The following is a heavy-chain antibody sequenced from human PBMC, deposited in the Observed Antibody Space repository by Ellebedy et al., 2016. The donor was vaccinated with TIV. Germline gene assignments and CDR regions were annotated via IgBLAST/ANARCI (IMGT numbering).Heavy chain of an antibody. D-gene: IGHD1-26*01. CDR3: AKDMVFGDGKWEIDV. V-gene: IGHV3-23*01. Sequence: GESLKISCAASGFTFSPYAMAWVCQAPGKGLEWVSGINNGGRTTSYADSVKGRFTISRDNSRSTLYLQMNSLRAEDSAVYYCAKDMVFGDGKWEIDVWGQGTTVTVSS. J-gene: IGHJ6*02. CDR1: GFTFSPYA. CDR2: INNGGRTT.